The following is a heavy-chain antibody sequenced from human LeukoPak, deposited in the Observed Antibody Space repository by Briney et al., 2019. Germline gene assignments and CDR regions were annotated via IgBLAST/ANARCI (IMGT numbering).Heavy chain of an antibody. D-gene: IGHD3-22*01. CDR2: IYYSGGT. J-gene: IGHJ4*02. CDR1: GGSISSYY. V-gene: IGHV4-59*01. Sequence: SETLSLTCTVSGGSISSYYWSWIRQPPGKGLEWIGYIYYSGGTNYNPSLKGRVTISVDTSKNQFSLKLSSVTAADTAVYYCARVNYYDSSGYYSNYYFDYWGQGTLVTVSS. CDR3: ARVNYYDSSGYYSNYYFDY.